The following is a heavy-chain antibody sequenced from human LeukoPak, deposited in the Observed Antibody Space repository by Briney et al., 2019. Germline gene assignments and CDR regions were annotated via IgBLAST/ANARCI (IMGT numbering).Heavy chain of an antibody. D-gene: IGHD5-24*01. CDR3: ARDASRGFDT. V-gene: IGHV3-7*01. CDR1: GSTFSRYW. CDR2: IKDDGRQK. Sequence: GGSLRLSCAPSGSTFSRYWMTWVRQPPGKGLEWVASIKDDGRQKYYLDSVKGRFSVSRDNAKNSVYLQMDSLRAEDTALYYCARDASRGFDTWGQGTLVTVSS. J-gene: IGHJ4*02.